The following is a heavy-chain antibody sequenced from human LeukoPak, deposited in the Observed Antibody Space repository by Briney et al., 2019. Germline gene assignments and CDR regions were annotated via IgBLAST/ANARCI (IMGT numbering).Heavy chain of an antibody. CDR2: INPNSGGT. V-gene: IGHV1-2*06. CDR3: ASDVVVAVHGVRDY. J-gene: IGHJ4*02. D-gene: IGHD2-15*01. Sequence: ASVKVSCKASGYTFTGYYMHWVRQAPGQGLEWIGRINPNSGGTNYAQKFQGRVTMTRDTSISTAYMELSRLRSDGTAVYYCASDVVVAVHGVRDYWGQGTLVTVSS. CDR1: GYTFTGYY.